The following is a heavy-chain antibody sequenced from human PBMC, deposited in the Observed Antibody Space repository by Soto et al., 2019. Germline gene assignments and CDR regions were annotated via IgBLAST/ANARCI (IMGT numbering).Heavy chain of an antibody. CDR1: GFTFSSYA. Sequence: GGSLRLSCAASGFTFSSYAMSWVRQAPGKGLEWVSDISGSGSSTYYADSVKGRFTISRDNAKNTLYLQMNSLRAEDTAVYYCAKDSRAAACSFDYWGQGTLVTVSS. V-gene: IGHV3-23*01. CDR2: ISGSGSST. D-gene: IGHD6-13*01. CDR3: AKDSRAAACSFDY. J-gene: IGHJ4*02.